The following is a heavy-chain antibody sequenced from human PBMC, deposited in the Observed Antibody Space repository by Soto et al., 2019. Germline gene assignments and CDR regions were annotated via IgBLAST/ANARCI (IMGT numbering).Heavy chain of an antibody. J-gene: IGHJ6*02. V-gene: IGHV1-8*01. CDR2: MNPNSGNT. CDR1: GYTFTSYD. D-gene: IGHD2-15*01. CDR3: ARGKLGYCSGGSCYPYYYYSDGMDA. Sequence: QVQLVQSGAEVKKPGASVKVSCKASGYTFTSYDINWVRQATGQGLEWMGWMNPNSGNTGYAQKFQGRVIMTRNTSISTAYMELSSLRSEDTAVYYCARGKLGYCSGGSCYPYYYYSDGMDAWGQGTTVTVSS.